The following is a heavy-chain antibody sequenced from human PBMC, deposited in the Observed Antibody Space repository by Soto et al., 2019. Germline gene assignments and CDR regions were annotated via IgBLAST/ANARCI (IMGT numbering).Heavy chain of an antibody. CDR1: GFTFSRHA. CDR2: LDSGHTT. Sequence: EVQLLESGGNLVQPGGSLRLSCAASGFTFSRHAMSWVRQAPREGLEWVSTLDSGHTTYYSDSVKGRFTISRDNARNTLSLQMNSLRVEDTAVYYCAKDPRAYSTHMGYFSDHWGQGTLVTVSS. J-gene: IGHJ4*02. D-gene: IGHD6-13*01. V-gene: IGHV3-23*01. CDR3: AKDPRAYSTHMGYFSDH.